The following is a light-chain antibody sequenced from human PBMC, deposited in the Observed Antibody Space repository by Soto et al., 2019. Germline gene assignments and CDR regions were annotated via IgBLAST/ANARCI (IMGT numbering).Light chain of an antibody. Sequence: QSALTQPPSASGTPGQRVTISCSGSNSNIGRNTVNWYQQFPGAAPNLLIHSDNQRPSWVPDRFSGSRSGTSASLAISGLQSEDDADDYCAAWDESPNVPVFGGGTKLTVL. CDR2: SDN. J-gene: IGLJ3*02. CDR3: AAWDESPNVPV. V-gene: IGLV1-44*01. CDR1: NSNIGRNT.